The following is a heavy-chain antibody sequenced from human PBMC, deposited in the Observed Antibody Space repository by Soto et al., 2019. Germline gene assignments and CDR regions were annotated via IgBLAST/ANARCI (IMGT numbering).Heavy chain of an antibody. CDR1: GGSISSYY. D-gene: IGHD7-27*01. Sequence: PSETLSLTCTVSGGSISSYYWSWIRQPPGKGLEWIGYIYYSGSTNYNPSLKSRVTISVDKSKNQFSLKLSSVTAADTAVYYCARSRSGDYYYYYGMDVWGQGTTVT. CDR3: ARSRSGDYYYYYGMDV. J-gene: IGHJ6*02. CDR2: IYYSGST. V-gene: IGHV4-59*12.